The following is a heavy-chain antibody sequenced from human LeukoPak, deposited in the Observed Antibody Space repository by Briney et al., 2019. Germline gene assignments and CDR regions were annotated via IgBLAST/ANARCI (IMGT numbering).Heavy chain of an antibody. V-gene: IGHV3-23*01. CDR1: GFTFDDYG. D-gene: IGHD3-22*01. CDR3: AKAGMIVVVTAHDY. Sequence: GGSLRLSCAASGFTFDDYGMSWVRQAPGKGLEWASAISGSGGSTYYADSVKGRFTISRDNSKNTLYLQMNSLRAEDTAVYYCAKAGMIVVVTAHDYWGQGTLVTVSS. J-gene: IGHJ4*02. CDR2: ISGSGGST.